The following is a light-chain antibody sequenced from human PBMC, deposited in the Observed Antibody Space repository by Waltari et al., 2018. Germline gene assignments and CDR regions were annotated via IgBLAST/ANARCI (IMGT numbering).Light chain of an antibody. CDR3: QQSYSTPWT. V-gene: IGKV1-NL1*01. CDR1: QGISNS. CDR2: AAS. J-gene: IGKJ1*01. Sequence: DIQMTQSPSSLSASVGDRVTITCRASQGISNSLAWYQQKPGKAPKLLLYAASRLESGVPSRFGGSGSGTDYTLTISSLQPEDFATFYCQQSYSTPWTFGQGTKVEIK.